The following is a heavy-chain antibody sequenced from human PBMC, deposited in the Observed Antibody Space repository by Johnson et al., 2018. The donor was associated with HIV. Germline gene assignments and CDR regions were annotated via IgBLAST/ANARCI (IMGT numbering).Heavy chain of an antibody. V-gene: IGHV3-7*03. CDR1: GFTFSDYY. D-gene: IGHD3-10*01. CDR3: AVLWFGDLWAFDI. J-gene: IGHJ3*02. Sequence: EVQLVESGGGLIEPGGSLRLSCAASGFTFSDYYMSWIRQAPGKGLEWVANIKQDGTEKYYVGSVKGRFTISRDNAKNSLYLQMNSLRAEDTALYYCAVLWFGDLWAFDIWGQGTKVTVSS. CDR2: IKQDGTEK.